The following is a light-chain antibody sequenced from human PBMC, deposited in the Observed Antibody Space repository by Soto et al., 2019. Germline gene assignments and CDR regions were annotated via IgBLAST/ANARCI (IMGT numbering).Light chain of an antibody. V-gene: IGKV3-15*01. J-gene: IGKJ2*01. CDR2: CSS. CDR3: QQYDIWPYT. CDR1: QCVSSN. Sequence: EIVMTQYPATLSVSPGERATLSCRASQCVSSNLAWYQQKPCQAPWLLIYCSSTRATGIPARFSGSGSGTEFTLTICSLQSEDFAVYYFQQYDIWPYTFGQGTKVDI.